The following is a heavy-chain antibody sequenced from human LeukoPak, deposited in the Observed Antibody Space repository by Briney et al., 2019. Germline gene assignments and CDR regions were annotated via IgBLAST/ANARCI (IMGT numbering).Heavy chain of an antibody. CDR2: INTNTGNP. V-gene: IGHV7-4-1*02. J-gene: IGHJ5*02. Sequence: ASVKVSCKASGYTFIHYAMNWVRQAPGQGLEYMGWINTNTGNPTYAQGFTGRFVFSLDTSVSTAYLQISSLKAEDTAVYYCARESYDYVWGSYRYRGWFDPWGQGTLVTVSS. D-gene: IGHD3-16*02. CDR1: GYTFIHYA. CDR3: ARESYDYVWGSYRYRGWFDP.